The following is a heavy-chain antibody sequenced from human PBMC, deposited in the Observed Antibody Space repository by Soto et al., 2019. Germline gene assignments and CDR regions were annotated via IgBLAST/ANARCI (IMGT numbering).Heavy chain of an antibody. V-gene: IGHV1-2*04. CDR3: ATYHFGSGSYYRFDN. CDR2: INPNSGGT. D-gene: IGHD3-10*01. CDR1: GYTFTGYY. J-gene: IGHJ4*02. Sequence: ASVKVSCKASGYTFTGYYMHWVRQAPGQGLEWMGWINPNSGGTNYAQKFQGWVTMTTDTSTNTAYMDLLSLTSDDTAVYFCATYHFGSGSYYRFDNWGQGTLVTVSS.